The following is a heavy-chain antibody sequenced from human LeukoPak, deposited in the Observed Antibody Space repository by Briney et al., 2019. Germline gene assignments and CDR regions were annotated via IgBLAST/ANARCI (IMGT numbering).Heavy chain of an antibody. J-gene: IGHJ4*02. D-gene: IGHD2/OR15-2a*01. CDR2: IYQSGRT. Sequence: SETLSLTCTVSGDSISSGGYSWSWIRQPPGKGLELIAYIYQSGRTYYNPSLKSRVTISVDTSKNHFSLTLSSVAAADTAVYYCARSPTYYYFDYWGQGTLVTVSS. CDR1: GDSISSGGYS. V-gene: IGHV4-30-2*01. CDR3: ARSPTYYYFDY.